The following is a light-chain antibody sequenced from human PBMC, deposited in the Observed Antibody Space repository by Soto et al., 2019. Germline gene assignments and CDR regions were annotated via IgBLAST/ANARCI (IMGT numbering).Light chain of an antibody. J-gene: IGKJ1*01. CDR2: GAS. CDR3: QQYNNWRQT. CDR1: QRVGSN. V-gene: IGKV3-15*01. Sequence: EIVVTQSPATLSVSPGERATLSCRASQRVGSNLAWYQQKPGQAPRLLLYGASTRATGVPARFSGSGSGTQFTLTISSLQSEDFAIYYCQQYNNWRQTFGQGTKVDIK.